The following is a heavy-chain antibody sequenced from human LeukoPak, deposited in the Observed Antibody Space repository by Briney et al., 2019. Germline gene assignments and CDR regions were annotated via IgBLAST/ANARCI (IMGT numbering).Heavy chain of an antibody. CDR3: AKDHGYYYDSSGN. D-gene: IGHD3-22*01. V-gene: IGHV3-30-3*01. CDR2: ISYDGSKT. J-gene: IGHJ4*02. CDR1: GFTFSSYS. Sequence: PGRSLRLSCAASGFTFSSYSLHWVRQAPGKGLEWVAAISYDGSKTHYSDSVKGRFTISRDNSKNTLYLQMNSLRAEDTAVYYCAKDHGYYYDSSGNWGQGTLVTVSS.